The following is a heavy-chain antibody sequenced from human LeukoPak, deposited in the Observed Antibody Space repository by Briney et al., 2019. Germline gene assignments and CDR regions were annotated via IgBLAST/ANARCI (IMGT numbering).Heavy chain of an antibody. J-gene: IGHJ2*01. D-gene: IGHD5-18*01. CDR2: INHWGCT. CDR1: GSLSGYY. CDR3: ARGRAGARYGLA. Sequence: PSETLSLTCAIGSLSGYYWSWIRQPPGKGLEGIGEINHWGCTNYHPTLKSRVIISLDTSKIQFSLTLTSVSAADTAVYYCARGRAGARYGLAGGRGTLVTVSS. V-gene: IGHV4-34*01.